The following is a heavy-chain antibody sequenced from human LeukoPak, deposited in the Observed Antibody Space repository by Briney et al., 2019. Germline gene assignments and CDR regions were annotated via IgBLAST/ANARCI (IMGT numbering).Heavy chain of an antibody. J-gene: IGHJ4*02. CDR1: GFTFEDYA. CDR2: ISWNSGSI. Sequence: PGGSLRLSCAASGFTFEDYAMHWVRQAPGKGLEWVSGISWNSGSIGYADSVKGRFTISRDNAKNSLYLQMNSLRAEDMALYYCAKDMGSSGWYYFDYWGQGTLVTVSS. V-gene: IGHV3-9*03. CDR3: AKDMGSSGWYYFDY. D-gene: IGHD6-19*01.